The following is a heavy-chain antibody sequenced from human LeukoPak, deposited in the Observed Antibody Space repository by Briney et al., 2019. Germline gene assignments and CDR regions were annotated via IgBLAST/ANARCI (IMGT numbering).Heavy chain of an antibody. D-gene: IGHD5-12*01. Sequence: SETLSLTCTVSGGSISSSSYYWGWIRQPPGKGLEWIGSIYYSGSTYYNPSLKSRVTISVDTSKNQFSLKLSSVTAADTAVYYCARAPSGYDTYYYMDVWGKGTTVTVSS. J-gene: IGHJ6*03. CDR3: ARAPSGYDTYYYMDV. CDR2: IYYSGST. CDR1: GGSISSSSYY. V-gene: IGHV4-39*01.